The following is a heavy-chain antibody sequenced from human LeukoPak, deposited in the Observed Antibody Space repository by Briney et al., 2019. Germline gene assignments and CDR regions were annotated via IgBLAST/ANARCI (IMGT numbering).Heavy chain of an antibody. D-gene: IGHD2-2*01. CDR1: GFTFSTYG. V-gene: IGHV3-48*04. J-gene: IGHJ6*03. Sequence: PGGSLRLSCAASGFTFSTYGMNWVRQAPGKGLEWVSYISSGSSTIYYADSVKGRFTISRDNAKNSLYLQMNSPRAEDTAVYYCARDSCSSTSCYYYYYMDVWGKGTTATVSS. CDR2: ISSGSSTI. CDR3: ARDSCSSTSCYYYYYMDV.